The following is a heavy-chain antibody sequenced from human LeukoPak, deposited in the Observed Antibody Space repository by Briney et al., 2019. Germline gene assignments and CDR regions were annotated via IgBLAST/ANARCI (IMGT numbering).Heavy chain of an antibody. V-gene: IGHV4-38-2*02. CDR1: GYSISSGCY. J-gene: IGHJ4*02. CDR3: AREREYGDYSY. CDR2: VYHSGST. Sequence: SETLSLTCTVSGYSISSGCYWGWMRQPPGKGLEWIASVYHSGSTYYNPSLKSRVTISVDTSKNQFSLKVSSVTAADTAVYYCAREREYGDYSYWGQGTLVTVSS. D-gene: IGHD4-17*01.